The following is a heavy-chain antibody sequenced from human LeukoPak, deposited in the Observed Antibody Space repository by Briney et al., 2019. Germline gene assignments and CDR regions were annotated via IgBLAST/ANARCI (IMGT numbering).Heavy chain of an antibody. J-gene: IGHJ6*03. Sequence: SETLSLTCAVYGGSFSGYYWSWIRQPPGKGLEWIGEINHSGSTNYNPSLKSRVTISVDTSKNQFSLKLSSVTAADTAVYYCARIVVVVVAAKRRYYYMDVWGKGTTVTVSS. D-gene: IGHD2-15*01. V-gene: IGHV4-34*01. CDR2: INHSGST. CDR3: ARIVVVVVAAKRRYYYMDV. CDR1: GGSFSGYY.